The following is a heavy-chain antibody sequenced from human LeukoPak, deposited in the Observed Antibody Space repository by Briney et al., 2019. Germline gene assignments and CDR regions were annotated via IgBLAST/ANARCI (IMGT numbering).Heavy chain of an antibody. CDR1: GFTFSSYG. CDR2: ISGSGGST. D-gene: IGHD6-6*01. V-gene: IGHV3-23*01. J-gene: IGHJ4*02. CDR3: AKESGVARYYFDY. Sequence: PGGSLRLSCAASGFTFSSYGMSWVRQAPGKGLEWVSAISGSGGSTYYADSVKGRFTISRDNSKNTLHLQMNSLRAEDTAVYYCAKESGVARYYFDYWGQGTLVTVSS.